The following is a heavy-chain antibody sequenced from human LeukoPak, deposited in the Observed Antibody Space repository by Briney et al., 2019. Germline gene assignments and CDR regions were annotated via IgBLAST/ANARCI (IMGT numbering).Heavy chain of an antibody. CDR1: GGSFSGYY. CDR2: INHSGST. Sequence: SETLSLTCAVYGGSFSGYYWSWIRQPPGKGLEWIGEINHSGSTNYNPSLKSRVTISVDTSKNQFSLKLSSVTAADTAVYYCARLGGAWYNWFDPWGQGTLVTVSS. D-gene: IGHD6-19*01. J-gene: IGHJ5*02. CDR3: ARLGGAWYNWFDP. V-gene: IGHV4-34*01.